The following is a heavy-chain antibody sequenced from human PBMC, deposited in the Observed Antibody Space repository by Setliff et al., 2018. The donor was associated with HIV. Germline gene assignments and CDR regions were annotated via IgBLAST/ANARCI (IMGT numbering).Heavy chain of an antibody. J-gene: IGHJ5*02. CDR1: GFTFSSYA. Sequence: GESLKISCAASGFTFSSYAMSWVRQAPGKGLEWVSVISGSGGTTYYADSVKGRFTISRDNSKNTVFLRMNSLRGEDTAVYYCAALKGYSYGRGCFDPWGQGTLVTVSS. V-gene: IGHV3-23*01. CDR2: ISGSGGTT. CDR3: AALKGYSYGRGCFDP. D-gene: IGHD5-18*01.